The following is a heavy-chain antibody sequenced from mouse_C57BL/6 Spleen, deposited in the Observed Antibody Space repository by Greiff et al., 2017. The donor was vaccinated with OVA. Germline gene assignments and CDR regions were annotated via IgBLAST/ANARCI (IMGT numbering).Heavy chain of an antibody. V-gene: IGHV14-4*01. Sequence: VQLKESGAELVRPGASVKLSCTASGFNIKDDYMHWVKQRPEQGLEWIGWIDPENGDTEYASKFQGKATITADTSSNTAYLQLSSLTSEDTAVYYCTGGYYKTWFAYWGQGTLVTVSA. D-gene: IGHD2-3*01. CDR2: IDPENGDT. J-gene: IGHJ3*01. CDR1: GFNIKDDY. CDR3: TGGYYKTWFAY.